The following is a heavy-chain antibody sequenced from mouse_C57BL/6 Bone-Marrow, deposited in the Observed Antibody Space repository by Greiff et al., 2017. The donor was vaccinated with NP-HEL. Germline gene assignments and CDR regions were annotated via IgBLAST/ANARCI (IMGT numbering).Heavy chain of an antibody. V-gene: IGHV5-6*01. J-gene: IGHJ4*01. CDR3: ARHGTTVDYYAMDY. Sequence: EVKLVESGGDLVKPGGSLKLSCAASGFTFSSYGMSWVRQTPDKRLEWVATISSGGSYTYYPDSVKGRFTISRDNAKNTLYLQMSSLKSEDTAMYYCARHGTTVDYYAMDYWGQGTSVTVSS. CDR1: GFTFSSYG. D-gene: IGHD1-1*01. CDR2: ISSGGSYT.